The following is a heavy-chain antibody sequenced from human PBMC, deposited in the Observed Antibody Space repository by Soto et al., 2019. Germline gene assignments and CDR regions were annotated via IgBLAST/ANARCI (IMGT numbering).Heavy chain of an antibody. CDR2: IYYSGST. J-gene: IGHJ4*01. Sequence: SETLSLTCTVSGGSISSSSYYWGWIRQPPGKGLEWIGSIYYSGSTYYNPSLKSRVTISVDTSKNQFSLKLSSVTAADTAVYYCARHDGLVAVPGETYYWGQEPWSPLL. CDR1: GGSISSSSYY. D-gene: IGHD2-2*01. CDR3: ARHDGLVAVPGETYY. V-gene: IGHV4-39*01.